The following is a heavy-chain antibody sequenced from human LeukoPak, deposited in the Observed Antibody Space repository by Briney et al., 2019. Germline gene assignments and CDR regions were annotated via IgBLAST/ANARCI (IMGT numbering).Heavy chain of an antibody. D-gene: IGHD2-15*01. CDR3: AKTGSWGSSNYYFDY. J-gene: IGHJ4*02. CDR1: GFTFSTYS. V-gene: IGHV3-48*01. CDR2: ISSSSSPI. Sequence: GGSLRLSCAASGFTFSTYSMNWVRQAPGKGLEWVSYISSSSSPIYYADSVKGRFTISRDNAKNSLYLQMNSLRAEDTALYYCAKTGSWGSSNYYFDYWGQGTLVTVSS.